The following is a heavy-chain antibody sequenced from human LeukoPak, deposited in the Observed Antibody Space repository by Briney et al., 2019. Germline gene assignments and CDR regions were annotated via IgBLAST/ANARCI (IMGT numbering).Heavy chain of an antibody. V-gene: IGHV3-15*01. J-gene: IGHJ4*02. D-gene: IGHD3-3*01. CDR1: GFTFSNAW. CDR2: TKSKTDGGTT. Sequence: GGSLRLSCAASGFTFSNAWMSWVRQAPGKGLEWVGRTKSKTDGGTTDYAAPVKGRFTISRDDSKNTLYLQMNSLKTEDTAVYYCTASLRFLEWLSLFNYWGQGTLVTVSS. CDR3: TASLRFLEWLSLFNY.